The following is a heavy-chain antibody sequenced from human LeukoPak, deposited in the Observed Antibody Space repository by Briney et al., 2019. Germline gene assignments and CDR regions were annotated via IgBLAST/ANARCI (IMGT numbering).Heavy chain of an antibody. CDR3: ARSWGGSSNYYRYYGMDV. D-gene: IGHD2-15*01. Sequence: GGSLRLSCAASGFTFSSYDMHWVRQVTGKGLEWVSAIGTAGDTYYPDSVRGRFTISRENAKNSLYLHMNSLRAGDAAVYYCARSWGGSSNYYRYYGMDVWGQGTTVTVSS. CDR2: IGTAGDT. CDR1: GFTFSSYD. J-gene: IGHJ6*02. V-gene: IGHV3-13*01.